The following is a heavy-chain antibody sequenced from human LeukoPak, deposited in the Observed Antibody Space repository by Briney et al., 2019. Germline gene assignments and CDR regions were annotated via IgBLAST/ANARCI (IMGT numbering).Heavy chain of an antibody. CDR1: GFTFDDYA. V-gene: IGHV3-9*01. J-gene: IGHJ4*02. Sequence: GGSLRLSCAASGFTFDDYAMHWVRQAPGKGLEWVSGISWNSGSIGYADSVKGRFTISRDNAKNSLYLQMNSLGAEDTALYYCATQPQWLNESYWGQGTLVTVSS. CDR3: ATQPQWLNESY. D-gene: IGHD6-19*01. CDR2: ISWNSGSI.